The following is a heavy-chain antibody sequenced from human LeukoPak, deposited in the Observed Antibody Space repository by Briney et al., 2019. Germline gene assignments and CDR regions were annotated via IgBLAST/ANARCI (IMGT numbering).Heavy chain of an antibody. Sequence: GRSLRLSCAASGFTFDDYAMHLVRQAPGKGLEWVSGISWNSGSIGYADSVKGRSTISRDNAKNSLYLQMNSLRAEDTALYYCAKSPGPTTVVTILDYWGQGTLVTVSS. CDR3: AKSPGPTTVVTILDY. CDR1: GFTFDDYA. D-gene: IGHD4-23*01. CDR2: ISWNSGSI. V-gene: IGHV3-9*01. J-gene: IGHJ4*02.